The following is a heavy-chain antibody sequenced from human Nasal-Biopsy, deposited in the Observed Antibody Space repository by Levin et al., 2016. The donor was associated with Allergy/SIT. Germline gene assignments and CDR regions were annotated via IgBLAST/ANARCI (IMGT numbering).Heavy chain of an antibody. CDR3: ARRDRFNYPDY. J-gene: IGHJ4*02. D-gene: IGHD3-3*01. Sequence: ASVKVSCKASGYDFTNFGINWVRQAPGQGLEWMGWINLYNNNTKYAEKVQARVTMTTDISTTTVYMELRNLKSDDTAVYYCARRDRFNYPDYWGQGTLITVSS. CDR1: GYDFTNFG. V-gene: IGHV1-18*01. CDR2: INLYNNNT.